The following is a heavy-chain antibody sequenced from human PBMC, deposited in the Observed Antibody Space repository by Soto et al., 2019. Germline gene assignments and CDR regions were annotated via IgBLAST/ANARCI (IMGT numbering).Heavy chain of an antibody. CDR1: GGSISSGGYY. Sequence: SETLSLTCTVSGGSISSGGYYWSWIRQHPGKGLEWIGYIYYSGSTYYNPSLKSRVTISVDTSKNQFSLKLSSVTAADTAVYYCASRPIGGVVSATSTFDIWGQGTMVTVSS. CDR3: ASRPIGGVVSATSTFDI. CDR2: IYYSGST. D-gene: IGHD3-16*01. V-gene: IGHV4-31*03. J-gene: IGHJ3*02.